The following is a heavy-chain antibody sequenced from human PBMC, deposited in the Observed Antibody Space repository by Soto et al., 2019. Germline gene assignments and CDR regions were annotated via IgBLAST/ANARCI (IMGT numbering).Heavy chain of an antibody. J-gene: IGHJ2*01. V-gene: IGHV3-11*05. CDR1: GFTFSDYY. Sequence: QVQLVESGGGLVKPGGSLRLSCAASGFTFSDYYMSWIRQAPGKGLEWGSYINSSSSYTNYADSVKGRVTVSRDTAKNSLYLQMYSLRGVGTAVYYCARTIVAAGGRRYFDLWCRGTLVTVSS. CDR3: ARTIVAAGGRRYFDL. CDR2: INSSSSYT. D-gene: IGHD6-13*01.